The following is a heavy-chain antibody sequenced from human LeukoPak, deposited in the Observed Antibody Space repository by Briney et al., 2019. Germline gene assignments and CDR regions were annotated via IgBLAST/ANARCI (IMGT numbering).Heavy chain of an antibody. Sequence: PSETLSLTCTVSGGSISSYYWSWIRQPPGQGLEWIGYIYYSGSTNYHPSLKSRVTISVDTSKNQFSLKLSSETAADTAVYYCARAETEYYYDSSGYYYFDYWGQGTLVTVSS. CDR1: GGSISSYY. CDR3: ARAETEYYYDSSGYYYFDY. CDR2: IYYSGST. J-gene: IGHJ4*02. D-gene: IGHD3-22*01. V-gene: IGHV4-59*01.